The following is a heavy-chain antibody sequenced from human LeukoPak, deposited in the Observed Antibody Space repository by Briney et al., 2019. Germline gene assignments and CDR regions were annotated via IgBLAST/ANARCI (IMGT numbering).Heavy chain of an antibody. J-gene: IGHJ4*02. CDR3: ARDPFPCCSSTSCYTESPDDY. D-gene: IGHD2-2*02. Sequence: EASVKVSCKASGYTFTSYGISWVRQAPGQGLEWMGWISAYNGNTNYAQKLQGRVTMTTDTSTSTAYMELRSLRSDDTAVYYCARDPFPCCSSTSCYTESPDDYWGQGTLVTVSS. CDR2: ISAYNGNT. CDR1: GYTFTSYG. V-gene: IGHV1-18*01.